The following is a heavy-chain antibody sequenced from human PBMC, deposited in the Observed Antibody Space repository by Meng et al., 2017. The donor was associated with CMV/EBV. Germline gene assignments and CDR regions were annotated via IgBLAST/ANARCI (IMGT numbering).Heavy chain of an antibody. CDR1: GFTVSSHY. V-gene: IGHV3-53*01. Sequence: ETLSLTCAASGFTVSSHYMSWVRQAPGKGLEWVSVIYSGGSTYYADSVKGRFTISRDNSKNTLYLQMNSLRAEDTAGYYCARGTNSGSYSAFDIWGQGTMVTVSS. CDR3: ARGTNSGSYSAFDI. J-gene: IGHJ3*02. CDR2: IYSGGST. D-gene: IGHD1-26*01.